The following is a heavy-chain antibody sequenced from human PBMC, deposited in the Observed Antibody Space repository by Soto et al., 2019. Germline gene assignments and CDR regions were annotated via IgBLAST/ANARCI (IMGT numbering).Heavy chain of an antibody. V-gene: IGHV1-69*01. J-gene: IGHJ6*02. Sequence: QVQLVQSGAEVKKPGSSVKVSCKASGGTFSSYAISWVRQAPGQGLEWMGGIIPIFGTANYAQKFQGRVTITADESTSRAYMELSSLRSEDTAVYYCARVYCSGGSCYSTYYYGMDVWGQGTTVTVSS. CDR3: ARVYCSGGSCYSTYYYGMDV. D-gene: IGHD2-15*01. CDR1: GGTFSSYA. CDR2: IIPIFGTA.